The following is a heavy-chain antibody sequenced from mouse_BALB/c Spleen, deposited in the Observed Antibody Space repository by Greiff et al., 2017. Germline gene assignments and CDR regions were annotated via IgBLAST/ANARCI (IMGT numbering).Heavy chain of an antibody. V-gene: IGHV1S81*02. D-gene: IGHD5-1*01. CDR3: ARGVPYWYFDV. J-gene: IGHJ1*01. Sequence: QVQLQQPGAELVKPGASVKLSCKASGYTFTSYWMHWVKQRPGQGLEWIGEINPSNGRTNYNEKFKSKATLTVDKSSSTAYMQLSSLTSEDSAVYYCARGVPYWYFDVWGAGTTVTVSS. CDR2: INPSNGRT. CDR1: GYTFTSYW.